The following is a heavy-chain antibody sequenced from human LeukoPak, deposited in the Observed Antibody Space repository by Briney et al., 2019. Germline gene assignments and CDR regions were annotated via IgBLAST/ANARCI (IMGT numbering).Heavy chain of an antibody. D-gene: IGHD5-24*01. J-gene: IGHJ4*02. CDR1: GFTFSSYE. Sequence: GGSLRLSCAASGFTFSSYEMNWVRQAPGKGLEWVSYISSSGSTIYYADSVKGRFTISRDNSKNTLYLQMNSLRAEDTAVYYCARVRDGYNYPILDYWGQGTLVTVSS. CDR2: ISSSGSTI. CDR3: ARVRDGYNYPILDY. V-gene: IGHV3-48*03.